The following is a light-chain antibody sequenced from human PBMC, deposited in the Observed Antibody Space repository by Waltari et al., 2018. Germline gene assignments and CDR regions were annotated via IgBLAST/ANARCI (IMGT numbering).Light chain of an antibody. CDR3: QSADSTSTHVV. J-gene: IGLJ2*01. Sequence: SSELTQPPSVSVSPGQTATITCSGDALPKHYAFWYQQKPGQAPVMVTDKDTERPSGIPDRFSGSTSGTTVTLTISGVQAEDEADYYCQSADSTSTHVVFGGGTKLTVL. CDR2: KDT. CDR1: ALPKHY. V-gene: IGLV3-25*03.